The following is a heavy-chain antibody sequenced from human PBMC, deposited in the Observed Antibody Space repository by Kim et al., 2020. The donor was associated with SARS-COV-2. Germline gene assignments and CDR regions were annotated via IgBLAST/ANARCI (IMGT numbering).Heavy chain of an antibody. J-gene: IGHJ4*02. D-gene: IGHD6-19*01. Sequence: SQTLSLTCAISGDSLSGNSVALNWIRQSPSRGPEWLGRTYYRSKWHNDYAVSVKGRIAINPDTSKNQFSLQLNSVTPEDTAVYYCARDRYSRGVFDHWGQGTLVTVSS. V-gene: IGHV6-1*01. CDR1: GDSLSGNSVA. CDR3: ARDRYSRGVFDH. CDR2: TYYRSKWHN.